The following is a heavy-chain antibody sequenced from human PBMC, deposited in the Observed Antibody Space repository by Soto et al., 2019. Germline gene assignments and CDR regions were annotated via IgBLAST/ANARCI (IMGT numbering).Heavy chain of an antibody. V-gene: IGHV3-30*03. Sequence: PGGYLLVCCASSGFIFSIYGMNWVRQAPGKGLEWVAVISFDGGIKYYGDSVKGRFTISRDNSKNTLYLQMSSLRAEDTAVYYCATIEVPPAFDIWGQGTMVTVSS. CDR3: ATIEVPPAFDI. CDR2: ISFDGGIK. CDR1: GFIFSIYG. J-gene: IGHJ3*02.